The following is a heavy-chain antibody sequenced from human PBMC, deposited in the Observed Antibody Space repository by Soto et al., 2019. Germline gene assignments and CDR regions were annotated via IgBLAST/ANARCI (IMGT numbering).Heavy chain of an antibody. D-gene: IGHD3-10*01. CDR3: ARDKGIGELLH. V-gene: IGHV1-69*04. CDR1: GGTLSSYT. CDR2: IIPILGIA. Sequence: SVKVSCKASGGTLSSYTISWVRQAPGQGLEWMGRIIPILGIANYAQKFQGRVTITADKSTSTAYMELSSLRSEDTAVYYCARDKGIGELLHWGQGTLVTVSS. J-gene: IGHJ4*02.